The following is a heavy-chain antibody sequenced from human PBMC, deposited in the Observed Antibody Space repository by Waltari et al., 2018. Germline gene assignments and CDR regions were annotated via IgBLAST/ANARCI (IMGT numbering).Heavy chain of an antibody. CDR3: AREKDTALEAGAFDI. V-gene: IGHV1-18*01. Sequence: QGQLVQSGGEVKRPGASVKISCKDSGYRFISYGISWVRQAPGQGLEWMGWISTYDGNTKNVQKFQCRITMTTDTSTQTTYMEIRSLRSDDTAIYFCAREKDTALEAGAFDIWGQGTRVTVSS. CDR2: ISTYDGNT. D-gene: IGHD5-18*01. CDR1: GYRFISYG. J-gene: IGHJ3*02.